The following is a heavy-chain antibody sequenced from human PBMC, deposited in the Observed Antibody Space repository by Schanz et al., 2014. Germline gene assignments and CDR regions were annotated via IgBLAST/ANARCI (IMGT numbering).Heavy chain of an antibody. CDR3: ARIGGSVFDY. D-gene: IGHD3-10*01. V-gene: IGHV3-23*04. CDR2: ITGASDHI. Sequence: EVQLVESGGGLVKPGGSLRLSCVASGFAFSSFAMTWVRQAPGKGLEWVSGITGASDHIDYAESVKGRFTISRDNSKNTLYLQMNSLRAEDTAVYYCARIGGSVFDYWAQGTLVTVSS. J-gene: IGHJ4*02. CDR1: GFAFSSFA.